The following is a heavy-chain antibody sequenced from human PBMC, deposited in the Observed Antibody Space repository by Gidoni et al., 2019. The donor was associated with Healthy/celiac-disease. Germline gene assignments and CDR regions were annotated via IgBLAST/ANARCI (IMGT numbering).Heavy chain of an antibody. Sequence: QVQLVESGGGVVKPGRSLGLSCAASGFTFRSYGMHWVRQAPGKGLEWVAVISYDGSNKYYADSVKGRFNISRDNSKNTLYLQMNSLRAEDTAVYYCARNKWGVGAAPFDYWGQGTLVTVSS. D-gene: IGHD6-13*01. CDR2: ISYDGSNK. J-gene: IGHJ4*02. CDR3: ARNKWGVGAAPFDY. V-gene: IGHV3-30*03. CDR1: GFTFRSYG.